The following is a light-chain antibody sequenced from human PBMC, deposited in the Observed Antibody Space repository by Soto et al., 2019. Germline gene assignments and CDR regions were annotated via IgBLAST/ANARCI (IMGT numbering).Light chain of an antibody. CDR3: HQRNSWPRST. J-gene: IGKJ2*02. Sequence: EVVLTQSPATLSLSPGERATLSCRASQAVPSYLAWYQQKPGPAPRLLIYDISNRATGIPARFSGSGSGTDFTLTISSLEPEDIAVYYCHQRNSWPRSTFGQGTKLEIK. CDR1: QAVPSY. V-gene: IGKV3-11*01. CDR2: DIS.